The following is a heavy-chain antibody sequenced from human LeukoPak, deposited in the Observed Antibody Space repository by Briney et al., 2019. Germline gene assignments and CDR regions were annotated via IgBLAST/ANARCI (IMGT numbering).Heavy chain of an antibody. CDR2: INPSGGST. CDR1: GYTFTSYY. J-gene: IGHJ3*02. Sequence: ASVKVSCKASGYTFTSYYMHWVRQAPGQGLEWMGIINPSGGSTSYAQKFQGRVTMTRDTSTSTVYMELSRLRTEDTAVYYCARAPRNSSGWYGDAFDIWGQGTMVTVSS. CDR3: ARAPRNSSGWYGDAFDI. D-gene: IGHD6-19*01. V-gene: IGHV1-46*01.